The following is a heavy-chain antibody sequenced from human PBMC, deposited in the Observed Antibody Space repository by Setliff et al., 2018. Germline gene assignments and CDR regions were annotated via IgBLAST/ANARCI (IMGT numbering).Heavy chain of an antibody. V-gene: IGHV1-69*10. Sequence: ASVKVSCKASGGTFSSYAISWVRQAPGQGLEWMGGNIPILGIANYAQKFQGRVTITADKSTSTAYMELSSLRSEDTAVYYCARNGDSSGYSYDAFDIWG. D-gene: IGHD3-22*01. CDR3: ARNGDSSGYSYDAFDI. CDR1: GGTFSSYA. CDR2: NIPILGIA. J-gene: IGHJ3*02.